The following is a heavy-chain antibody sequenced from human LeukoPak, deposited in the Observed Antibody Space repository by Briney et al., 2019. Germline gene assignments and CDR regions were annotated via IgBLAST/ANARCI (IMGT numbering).Heavy chain of an antibody. Sequence: PGGSLRLSCAASGFTFSSYAMSWVRQAPGKGLEWVSAISGSGGSTYYADSVKGRFTISRDNSKNTLYLQMNSLRAEDTAVYYALYYDFWSGYIIWGQGTLVTVSS. CDR2: ISGSGGST. V-gene: IGHV3-23*01. J-gene: IGHJ4*02. CDR1: GFTFSSYA. D-gene: IGHD3-3*01. CDR3: LYYDFWSGYII.